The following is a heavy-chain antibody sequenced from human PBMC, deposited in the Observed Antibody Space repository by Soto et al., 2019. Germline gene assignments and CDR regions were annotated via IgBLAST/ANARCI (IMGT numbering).Heavy chain of an antibody. V-gene: IGHV1-69*06. D-gene: IGHD1-26*01. CDR2: IIPIFGAP. J-gene: IGHJ6*01. CDR3: ARAKPGSSPIVYYHYGLDV. CDR1: GGTFSSHA. Sequence: QVQLVQSGAEVKKPGSSVKVSCKASGGTFSSHAITWVRQAPGQGLEWMGAIIPIFGAPNYAQKFQGRVTITAYTATSTVYMVLTSLRNDDTAVYYCARAKPGSSPIVYYHYGLDVWGHGTTVTVSS.